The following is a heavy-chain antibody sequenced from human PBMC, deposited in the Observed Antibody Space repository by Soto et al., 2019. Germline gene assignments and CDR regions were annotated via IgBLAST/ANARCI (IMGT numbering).Heavy chain of an antibody. CDR1: GFTLSSYG. D-gene: IGHD3-22*01. Sequence: QVQLVETGGGVAQPGRSLRLSCAASGFTLSSYGMHWVRQAPGKGLEWVAVISNDGSNTYYADSVKGRFTISRDTSKNTVYLQMNSLRAADTAMYYCAKDYYYDSSGWVDWGQGTLVTVSS. CDR2: ISNDGSNT. CDR3: AKDYYYDSSGWVD. J-gene: IGHJ4*02. V-gene: IGHV3-30*18.